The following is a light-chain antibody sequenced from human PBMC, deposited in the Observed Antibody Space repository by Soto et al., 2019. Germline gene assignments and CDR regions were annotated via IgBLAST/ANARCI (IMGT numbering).Light chain of an antibody. V-gene: IGLV2-14*01. CDR2: EVS. CDR3: SSYTGSSTHVV. CDR1: SSDVGGYNY. Sequence: QSALTQPASVSGSPGQSITISCTGTSSDVGGYNYVSWYQQHPGKAPKLMIYEVSNRPSGVSNRFSGSKSANTASLTISGLQAEDEADYYCSSYTGSSTHVVFGGGTKLTVL. J-gene: IGLJ2*01.